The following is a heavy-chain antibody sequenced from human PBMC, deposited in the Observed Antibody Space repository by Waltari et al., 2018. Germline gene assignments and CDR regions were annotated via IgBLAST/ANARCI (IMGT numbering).Heavy chain of an antibody. Sequence: EVQLVESGGGLVKPGGSLRLSCAASGFTFSSYSMTWVRQAPGKGLEWVSSISSSSSYIYYADSVKGRFTISRDNAKNSLYLQMNSLRAEDTAVYYCARDRGWGYCSGGSCSYFDYWGQGTLVTVSS. CDR1: GFTFSSYS. V-gene: IGHV3-21*01. J-gene: IGHJ4*02. D-gene: IGHD2-15*01. CDR2: ISSSSSYI. CDR3: ARDRGWGYCSGGSCSYFDY.